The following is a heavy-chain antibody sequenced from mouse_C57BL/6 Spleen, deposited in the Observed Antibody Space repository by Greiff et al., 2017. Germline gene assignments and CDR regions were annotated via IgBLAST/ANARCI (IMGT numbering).Heavy chain of an antibody. CDR2: IDPSASYT. CDR3: ARERDGSAY. D-gene: IGHD2-3*01. CDR1: GYTFTSYW. Sequence: QVQLKQPGAELVKPGASVKLSCKASGYTFTSYWMQWVKQRPGQGLEWIGEIDPSASYTNYNQKFKGKATLTVDTSSSTAYMQLSSLTSEDSAVYYCARERDGSAYWGQGTLVTVSA. J-gene: IGHJ3*01. V-gene: IGHV1-50*01.